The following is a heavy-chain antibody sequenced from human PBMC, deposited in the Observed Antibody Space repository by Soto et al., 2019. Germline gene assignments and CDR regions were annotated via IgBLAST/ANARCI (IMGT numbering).Heavy chain of an antibody. CDR3: KRDMLKQPLVGFQYNWSDP. Sequence: ASVKVSCKASGYSFTSYGINWVRQAPGQGLEWMGWISAKHGNTHYAQKLQGRATMTTDTSTSTAYMELRSLTSDDTAVYYCKRDMLKQPLVGFQYNWSDPWG. D-gene: IGHD3-10*02. V-gene: IGHV1-18*01. J-gene: IGHJ5*02. CDR2: ISAKHGNT. CDR1: GYSFTSYG.